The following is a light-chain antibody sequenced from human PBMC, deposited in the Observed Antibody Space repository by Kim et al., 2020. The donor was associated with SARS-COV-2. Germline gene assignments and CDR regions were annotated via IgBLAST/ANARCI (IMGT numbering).Light chain of an antibody. J-gene: IGKJ4*01. CDR3: QQYYNWPLT. CDR2: GAS. V-gene: IGKV3-15*01. Sequence: EIVMTQSPATLSVSPGERATLSCRASQSVNSDLAWYQQKPGQAPRLLIYGASTRSTGIPARFSGSGSETEFTLTISSLQSENFAVYYCQQYYNWPLTFGGGTKVEI. CDR1: QSVNSD.